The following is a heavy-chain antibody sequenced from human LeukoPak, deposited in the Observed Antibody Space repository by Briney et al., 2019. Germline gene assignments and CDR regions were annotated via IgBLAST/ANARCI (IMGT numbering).Heavy chain of an antibody. D-gene: IGHD4-17*01. CDR2: ISGSGGST. V-gene: IGHV3-23*01. CDR1: GFTFSSYA. CDR3: ATKYGDYRY. J-gene: IGHJ4*02. Sequence: GGSLRLSCAAPGFTFSSYAMSWVRQAPGKGLEWVSAISGSGGSTYYADSVKGRFTISRDNSKNTLYLRMNSLRAEDTAVYYCATKYGDYRYWGQGTLVTVSS.